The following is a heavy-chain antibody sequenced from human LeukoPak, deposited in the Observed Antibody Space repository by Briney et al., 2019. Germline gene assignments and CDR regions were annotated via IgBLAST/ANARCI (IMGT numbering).Heavy chain of an antibody. CDR1: GFSFSSYW. J-gene: IGHJ3*02. D-gene: IGHD3-22*01. V-gene: IGHV3-7*03. CDR2: IKQEGSAR. Sequence: GVSLRLSCVASGFSFSSYWMSWVRQTPGKGLEWVANIKQEGSARYYVDSVTGRFTISRDNAMNSLYLQMNSLRAEDTAVYYCAGTYYYDKGAFDIWGQGTMVTVSS. CDR3: AGTYYYDKGAFDI.